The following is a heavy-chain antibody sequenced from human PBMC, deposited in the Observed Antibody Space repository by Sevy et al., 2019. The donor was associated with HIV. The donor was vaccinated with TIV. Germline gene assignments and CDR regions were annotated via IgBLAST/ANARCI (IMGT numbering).Heavy chain of an antibody. D-gene: IGHD6-19*01. V-gene: IGHV2-5*01. CDR3: AHHSSGWANYYYGMDV. J-gene: IGHJ6*02. CDR2: IYWNDDK. Sequence: SGPTLVNPTQTLTRTCTFSGFSLSTSGVGVGWIRQPPGKALEWLALIYWNDDKRYSPSLKSRLTITKDTSKNQVVLTMTNMDPVDTATYYCAHHSSGWANYYYGMDVWGQGTTVTVSS. CDR1: GFSLSTSGVG.